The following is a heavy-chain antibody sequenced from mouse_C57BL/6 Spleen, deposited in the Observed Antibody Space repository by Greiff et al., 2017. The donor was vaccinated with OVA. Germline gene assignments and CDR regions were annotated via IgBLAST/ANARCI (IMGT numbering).Heavy chain of an antibody. D-gene: IGHD1-1*01. CDR3: ARSKDYYGSSYGGYFDY. CDR1: GFNIKNTY. CDR2: IDPANGNT. J-gene: IGHJ2*01. Sequence: EVKLVESVAELVRPGASVKLSCTASGFNIKNTYMHWVKQRPEQGLEWIGRIDPANGNTKYAPKFQGKATITADTSSNTAYLQLSSLTSEDTAIYYCARSKDYYGSSYGGYFDYWGQGTTLTVSS. V-gene: IGHV14-3*01.